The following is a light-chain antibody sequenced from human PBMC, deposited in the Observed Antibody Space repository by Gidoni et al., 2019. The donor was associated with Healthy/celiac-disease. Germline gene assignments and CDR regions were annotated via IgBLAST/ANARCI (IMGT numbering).Light chain of an antibody. CDR3: QQYDNLLGT. CDR1: QDIINY. V-gene: IGKV1-33*01. J-gene: IGKJ4*01. CDR2: DAS. Sequence: DIQMTQSPSSLSASVGDRVTITCQASQDIINYLNWYQQKPGKAPKLLIYDASNLETGVPSRFSGSGSGTDFTFTISSLQPEDIATYYCQQYDNLLGTFGGGTKVEIK.